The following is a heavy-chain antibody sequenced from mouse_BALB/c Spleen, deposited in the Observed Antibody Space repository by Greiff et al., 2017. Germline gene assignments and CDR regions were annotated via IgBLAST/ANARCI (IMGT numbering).Heavy chain of an antibody. J-gene: IGHJ4*01. CDR2: ISSGGST. Sequence: DVKLVESGGGLVKPGGSLKLSCAASGFTFSSYAMSWVRQTPEKRLEWVASISSGGSTYYPDSVKGRFTISRDNARNILYLQMSSLRSEDTAMYYCARGGLRRDYAMDYWGQGTSVTVSS. CDR3: ARGGLRRDYAMDY. CDR1: GFTFSSYA. V-gene: IGHV5-6-5*01. D-gene: IGHD2-4*01.